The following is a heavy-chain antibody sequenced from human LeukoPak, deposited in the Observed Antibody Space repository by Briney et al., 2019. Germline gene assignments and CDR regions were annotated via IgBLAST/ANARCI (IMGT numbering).Heavy chain of an antibody. CDR2: TSNSDYP. J-gene: IGHJ4*02. V-gene: IGHV4-31*03. D-gene: IGHD4-17*01. CDR3: ARRNYGDYGFDY. Sequence: SETLSLTCTVSGGSISSTSYYWGWIRQPPGKGLEWIGYTSNSDYPDSNPSLKSRVTISLDTSKNQFSLKLRSVTAADTAVYYCARRNYGDYGFDYWGQGTLVTVSS. CDR1: GGSISSTSYY.